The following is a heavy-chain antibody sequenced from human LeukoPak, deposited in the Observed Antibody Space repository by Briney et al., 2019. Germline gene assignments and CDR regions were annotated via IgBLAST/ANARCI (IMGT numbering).Heavy chain of an antibody. D-gene: IGHD3-22*01. CDR1: GYSFTSYW. Sequence: GESLKISCKGSGYSFTSYWIGWVRQMPGKGLEWMGIIYPGDSDTRYSPSFQGQVTISADKSIRTAYLQWSSLKASDTAMYYCARLYEGYYYDSSGYAYFDYWGQGTLVTVSS. V-gene: IGHV5-51*01. J-gene: IGHJ4*02. CDR3: ARLYEGYYYDSSGYAYFDY. CDR2: IYPGDSDT.